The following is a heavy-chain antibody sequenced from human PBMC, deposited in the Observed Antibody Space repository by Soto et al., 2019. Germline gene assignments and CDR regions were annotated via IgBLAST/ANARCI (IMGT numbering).Heavy chain of an antibody. CDR2: ISYDGTNK. CDR1: GFTFSTYG. Sequence: QVQLVESGGGEVQPGRSLTISCAASGFTFSTYGMHWVRQTPGKGLEWVAVISYDGTNKFYSDSVKVRFTISRANFKNTLTLKMNSLRADDTAVYSCAKDLQSYGDYDYYCYGMDVWGLGTRVTVSS. CDR3: AKDLQSYGDYDYYCYGMDV. D-gene: IGHD4-17*01. J-gene: IGHJ6*02. V-gene: IGHV3-30*18.